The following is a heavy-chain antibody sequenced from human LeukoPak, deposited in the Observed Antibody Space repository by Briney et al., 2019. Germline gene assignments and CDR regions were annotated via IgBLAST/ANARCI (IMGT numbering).Heavy chain of an antibody. D-gene: IGHD6-13*01. CDR2: IHYSGST. Sequence: PSETLSLTCTVSGGSISSSDYYWIWVRQHPGKGLEWIGFIHYSGSTFYNPSIKSRLTISVDTSKNQFSLKLNSVTAADTAVYYCARGGWYSSLHDAFDIWGQGTMVTVSS. J-gene: IGHJ3*02. CDR3: ARGGWYSSLHDAFDI. V-gene: IGHV4-31*03. CDR1: GGSISSSDYY.